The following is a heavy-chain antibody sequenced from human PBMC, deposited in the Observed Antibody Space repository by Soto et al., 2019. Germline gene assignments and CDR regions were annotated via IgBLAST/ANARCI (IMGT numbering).Heavy chain of an antibody. V-gene: IGHV4-34*01. D-gene: IGHD3-3*01. Sequence: SETLSLTCAVYGGSFSGYYWSWIRQPPGKGLEWIGEINHSGSTNYNPSLKSRVTISVDTSKNQFSLKLSSVTAADTAVYYCARGSTNTYYDFWNGWRYGMDVWGQGTTVTVSS. J-gene: IGHJ6*02. CDR1: GGSFSGYY. CDR2: INHSGST. CDR3: ARGSTNTYYDFWNGWRYGMDV.